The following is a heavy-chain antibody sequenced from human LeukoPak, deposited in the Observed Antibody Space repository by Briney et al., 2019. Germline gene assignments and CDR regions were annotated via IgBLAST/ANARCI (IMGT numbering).Heavy chain of an antibody. V-gene: IGHV3-48*01. J-gene: IGHJ4*02. Sequence: PGGSLRLSCAASGFTFSSYEMNWVRQAPGKGLEWVSYISSSSSSIYYADSVKGRFTISRDNAKNSVYLQMNSLRGEDTAVYYCARDTSGAGGWVWFDYWGQGILVTVSS. CDR2: ISSSSSSI. D-gene: IGHD2-15*01. CDR1: GFTFSSYE. CDR3: ARDTSGAGGWVWFDY.